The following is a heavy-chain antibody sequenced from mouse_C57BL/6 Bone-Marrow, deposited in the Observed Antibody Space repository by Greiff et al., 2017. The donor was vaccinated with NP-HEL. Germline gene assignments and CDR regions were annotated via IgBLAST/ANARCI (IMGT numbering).Heavy chain of an antibody. CDR3: ARDYYGSQDV. V-gene: IGHV1-55*01. Sequence: QVQLQQPGAELVKPGASVKMSCKASGYTFTSYWITWVKQRPGQGLEWIGDIYPGSGSTNYNEKFKSKATLTVDTSSRTAYMQRSSLTSEDSAVYYCARDYYGSQDVWGTGTTVTVSS. J-gene: IGHJ1*03. D-gene: IGHD1-1*01. CDR1: GYTFTSYW. CDR2: IYPGSGST.